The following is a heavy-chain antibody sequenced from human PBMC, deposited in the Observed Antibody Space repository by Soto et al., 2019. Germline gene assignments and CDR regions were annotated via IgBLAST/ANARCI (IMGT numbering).Heavy chain of an antibody. Sequence: PGGSLRLSCAASGFTFSSYAMSWVRQAPGKGLEWVSAISGSGGSTYYADSVKGRFTISRDNSKNTLYLQMNSLRAEDTAVYYCTTDARIVVVTYDGFDIWGQGTMVTVSS. V-gene: IGHV3-23*01. D-gene: IGHD3-22*01. CDR3: TTDARIVVVTYDGFDI. CDR2: ISGSGGST. CDR1: GFTFSSYA. J-gene: IGHJ3*02.